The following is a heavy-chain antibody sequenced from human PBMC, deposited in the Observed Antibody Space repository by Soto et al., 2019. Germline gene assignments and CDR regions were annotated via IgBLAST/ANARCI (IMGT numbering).Heavy chain of an antibody. J-gene: IGHJ4*02. CDR1: GFTLSSYA. V-gene: IGHV3-23*01. CDR2: ISESGDST. Sequence: GGSLRLSCAASGFTLSSYAMSWVRQAPGKGLEWVSAISESGDSTYYADSVKGRFTISRDNSKNTLYLQMNSLRADDTAVYYCAKDSPWPWYFDNWGQGTLVTVSP. CDR3: AKDSPWPWYFDN.